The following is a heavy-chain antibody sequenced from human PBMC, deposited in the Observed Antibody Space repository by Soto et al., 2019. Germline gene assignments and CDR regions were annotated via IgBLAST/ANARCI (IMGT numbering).Heavy chain of an antibody. Sequence: QVQLVQSGAEVKKPGSSVKVSCKASGGSFNSYTFSWVRQAPGQGPEWMGRIIPVLGVANYAQTFQGRVTINADKSTSTVYMDLNSLRSEDTAVYYWARGAVAAGGTLGSWGQGPLVNVPS. CDR3: ARGAVAAGGTLGS. V-gene: IGHV1-69*02. D-gene: IGHD6-13*01. J-gene: IGHJ4*02. CDR2: IIPVLGVA. CDR1: GGSFNSYT.